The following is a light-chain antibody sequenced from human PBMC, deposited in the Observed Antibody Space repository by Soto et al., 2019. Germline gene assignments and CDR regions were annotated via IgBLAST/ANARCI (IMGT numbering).Light chain of an antibody. CDR3: SSYTISNTLV. CDR2: EVS. CDR1: SSDVGSYNL. Sequence: QSVLTQPASVSGSPGQSITISCTVTSSDVGSYNLVSWYQQHPGKAPKLIIYEVSNRPSGVSNRFSGSKSGNTASLTISGLQAEDEADYYCSSYTISNTLVFGTGTKVTVL. V-gene: IGLV2-14*02. J-gene: IGLJ1*01.